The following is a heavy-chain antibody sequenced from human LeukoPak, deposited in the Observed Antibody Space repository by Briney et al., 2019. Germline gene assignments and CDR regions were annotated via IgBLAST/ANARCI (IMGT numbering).Heavy chain of an antibody. CDR3: AKRYSSILSYYYGLDV. D-gene: IGHD6-13*01. CDR2: ISGSGDIT. CDR1: GFTFSNFD. Sequence: QPGGSLRLSCAASGFTFSNFDMRWVRQAPGKGLEWVSSISGSGDITYYADSVKGRFTISRDNSKNTLYLQMNSLRAEDAAIYYCAKRYSSILSYYYGLDVWGQGTTVTVSS. J-gene: IGHJ6*02. V-gene: IGHV3-23*01.